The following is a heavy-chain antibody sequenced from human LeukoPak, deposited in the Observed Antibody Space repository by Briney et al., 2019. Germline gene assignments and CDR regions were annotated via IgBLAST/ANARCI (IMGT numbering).Heavy chain of an antibody. Sequence: ASVKVSCKTSGYMFTKYDINWVRQAPGQGGEVMGWISSYNCNTNYAQKLQGRVTMTTDTSTSTAYMELRSLRSDDTAVYYCAREGARWEPSFSAFDIWGQGTMVTVSS. CDR2: ISSYNCNT. D-gene: IGHD1-26*01. CDR1: GYMFTKYD. CDR3: AREGARWEPSFSAFDI. J-gene: IGHJ3*02. V-gene: IGHV1-18*01.